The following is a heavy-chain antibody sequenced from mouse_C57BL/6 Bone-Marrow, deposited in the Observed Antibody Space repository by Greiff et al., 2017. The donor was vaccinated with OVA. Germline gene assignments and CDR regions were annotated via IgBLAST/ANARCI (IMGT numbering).Heavy chain of an antibody. CDR2: IYPRSGNT. D-gene: IGHD1-1*01. CDR1: GYTFTSYG. Sequence: QVQLQQSGAELARPGASVKLSCTASGYTFTSYGISWVKQRTGQGLEWIGEIYPRSGNTYYNEKFKGKATLTADKSSSTAYMELSSLTSEDSAVYFCAREAYYGSSYCYFDVWGTGTTVTVSS. CDR3: AREAYYGSSYCYFDV. V-gene: IGHV1-81*01. J-gene: IGHJ1*03.